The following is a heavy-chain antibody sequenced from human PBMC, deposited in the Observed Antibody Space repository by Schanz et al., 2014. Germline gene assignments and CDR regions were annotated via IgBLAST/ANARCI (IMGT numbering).Heavy chain of an antibody. CDR3: ARGGFFDSTSFDS. CDR1: GYTFTTYY. CDR2: INPSSGTT. V-gene: IGHV1-46*03. J-gene: IGHJ4*02. Sequence: QVQLVQSGAEVKKPGVSVKVSCKASGYTFTTYYIHWVRQAPGQGLEWMGKINPSSGTTRIAQNCQGRLTVTSDTATSTVNMELGRLRAEDTAVYCCARGGFFDSTSFDSWGQGTLVTVSS. D-gene: IGHD2-2*01.